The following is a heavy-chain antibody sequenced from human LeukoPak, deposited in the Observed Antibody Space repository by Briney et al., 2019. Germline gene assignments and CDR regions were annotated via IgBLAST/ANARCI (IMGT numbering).Heavy chain of an antibody. CDR1: GYNFTNYW. V-gene: IGHV5-51*01. J-gene: IGHJ4*02. Sequence: GESLKISCKGSGYNFTNYWIAWVRQMPGKGLEWMGTIHLGDSDTRYSPSFQGQVTTSADKSISTAYLQWSSLKASDTAMYYCARSGIVGATWYFDYWGQGTLVTVSS. D-gene: IGHD1-26*01. CDR3: ARSGIVGATWYFDY. CDR2: IHLGDSDT.